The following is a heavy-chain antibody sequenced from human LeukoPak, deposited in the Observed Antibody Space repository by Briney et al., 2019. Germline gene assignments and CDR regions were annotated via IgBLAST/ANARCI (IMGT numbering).Heavy chain of an antibody. CDR3: ARDGLRGAFDI. CDR2: IYYSGST. Sequence: SETLSLTCTVSGGSISSSSYYWGWIRQPPGKGLEWIGSIYYSGSTYYNPSLKSRVTISVDTSKNQFSLKLSSVTAADTAVYYCARDGLRGAFDIWGQGTMVTVSS. CDR1: GGSISSSSYY. J-gene: IGHJ3*02. D-gene: IGHD1-26*01. V-gene: IGHV4-39*07.